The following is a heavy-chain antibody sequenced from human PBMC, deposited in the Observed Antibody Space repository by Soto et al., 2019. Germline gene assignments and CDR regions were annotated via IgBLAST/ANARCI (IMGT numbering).Heavy chain of an antibody. Sequence: EVQLLESGGGLVQPGGSLRLSCAASGFTFGNYAFSWVRQAPGKGLEWVSVISGGGDATYYPDSVKGRFTTSRDNSKNTVYLQMNSLRGEDTAVYYCAKKSLGSLTLRALYYFDYWGQGTLVTVSS. D-gene: IGHD7-27*01. CDR1: GFTFGNYA. J-gene: IGHJ4*02. CDR2: ISGGGDAT. V-gene: IGHV3-23*01. CDR3: AKKSLGSLTLRALYYFDY.